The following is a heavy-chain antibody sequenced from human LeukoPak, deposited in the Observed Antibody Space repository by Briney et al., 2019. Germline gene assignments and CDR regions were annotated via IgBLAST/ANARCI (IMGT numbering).Heavy chain of an antibody. CDR2: IRPNDGTT. V-gene: IGHV3-48*02. CDR3: ATEKYPDGFDI. J-gene: IGHJ3*02. D-gene: IGHD2/OR15-2a*01. Sequence: GGSLRLSCEASGFTFSNYGMNWVRQAPGKGLEWISYIRPNDGTTHYADSVKGRFTISRDNAKNSLYLQMNRLRDEDTAVYYCATEKYPDGFDIWGQGTMVTVSS. CDR1: GFTFSNYG.